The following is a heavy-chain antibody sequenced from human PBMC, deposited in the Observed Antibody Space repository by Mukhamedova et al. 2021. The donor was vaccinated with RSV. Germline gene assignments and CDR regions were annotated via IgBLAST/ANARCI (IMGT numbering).Heavy chain of an antibody. CDR3: ALLVGGVRSDLDY. CDR2: INTYNRNT. D-gene: IGHD2-8*02. Sequence: RQAPGQGLEWMGYINTYNRNTNYAQKVQGRVTMTTDTSTSTVYMELRRLRSDDTAVYYCALLVGGVRSDLDYWGQGALVTVSS. J-gene: IGHJ4*02. V-gene: IGHV1-18*01.